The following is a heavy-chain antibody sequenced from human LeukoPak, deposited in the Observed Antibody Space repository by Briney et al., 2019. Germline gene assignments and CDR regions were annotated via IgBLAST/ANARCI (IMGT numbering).Heavy chain of an antibody. J-gene: IGHJ3*02. CDR3: AKYRGMATIRDAFDI. CDR1: GFTFSSYG. V-gene: IGHV3-30*18. Sequence: GGSLTLSCAASGFTFSSYGMHWVRQAPGKGLEWVAVISYDGSNKYYADSVKGRFTISRDNSKNTLYLQMNSLRAEDTAVYYCAKYRGMATIRDAFDIWGQGTMVTVSS. D-gene: IGHD5-24*01. CDR2: ISYDGSNK.